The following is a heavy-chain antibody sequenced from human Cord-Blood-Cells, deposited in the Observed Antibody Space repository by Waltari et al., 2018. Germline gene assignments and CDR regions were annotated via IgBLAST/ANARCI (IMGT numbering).Heavy chain of an antibody. CDR3: ARNYGDYWFDP. J-gene: IGHJ5*02. D-gene: IGHD4-17*01. V-gene: IGHV3-53*02. CDR2: IYSGGST. CDR1: GFTVSSHY. Sequence: EVQLVETGGGLIQPGGSLRLSCAASGFTVSSHYMSWVRQAPGKGLEWVSVIYSGGSTYYADSVKGRFTISRDNSKNTLYLQMNSLRAEDTAVYYCARNYGDYWFDPWGQGTLVTVSS.